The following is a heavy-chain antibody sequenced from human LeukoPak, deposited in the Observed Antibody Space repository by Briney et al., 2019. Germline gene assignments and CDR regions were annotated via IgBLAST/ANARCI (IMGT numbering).Heavy chain of an antibody. CDR2: INPNSGGT. Sequence: ASVKVSCKASGYTFTGYYMHWVRQAPGQGLEWMGWINPNSGGTNYAQKLQGRVTMTTDTSTSTAYMELRSLRSDDTAVYYCSRAVPAATPRYFDYWGQGTLVTVSS. CDR1: GYTFTGYY. V-gene: IGHV1-2*02. CDR3: SRAVPAATPRYFDY. D-gene: IGHD2-2*01. J-gene: IGHJ4*02.